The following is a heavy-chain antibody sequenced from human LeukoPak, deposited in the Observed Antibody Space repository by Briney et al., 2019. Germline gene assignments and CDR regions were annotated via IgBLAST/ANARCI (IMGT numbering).Heavy chain of an antibody. CDR2: INRSGST. Sequence: PSETLSLTCAVYGGSFSGYYWSWIRQPPGKGLEWIGEINRSGSTNYNPSLKSRVTISVDTSKNQFSLKLSSVTAADTAVYYCARGGLITIFGVASSLDYWGQGTLVTVSS. V-gene: IGHV4-34*01. CDR3: ARGGLITIFGVASSLDY. J-gene: IGHJ4*02. D-gene: IGHD3-3*01. CDR1: GGSFSGYY.